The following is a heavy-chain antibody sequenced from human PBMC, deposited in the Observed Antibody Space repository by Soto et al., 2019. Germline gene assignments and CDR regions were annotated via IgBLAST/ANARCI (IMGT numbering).Heavy chain of an antibody. CDR2: IYYSGST. Sequence: PSETLSLTCTVSGDSISSSSYCWGWIRQPPGKGLELIGSIYYSGSTYYNPSLKSRVTISVDTSKNQFSLKLSSVTAADTAVYYCASRTNYYDGSGYYDYWGQGTLVTVSS. J-gene: IGHJ4*02. D-gene: IGHD3-22*01. CDR3: ASRTNYYDGSGYYDY. CDR1: GDSISSSSYC. V-gene: IGHV4-39*01.